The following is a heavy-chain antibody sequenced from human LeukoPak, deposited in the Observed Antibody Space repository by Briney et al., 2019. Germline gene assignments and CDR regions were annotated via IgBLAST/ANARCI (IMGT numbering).Heavy chain of an antibody. Sequence: GGSLRLSCAASGFTFSSYAMSWVRQAPGKGLEWVSAISGSGGSTYYADSVKGRFTISRDNSKNTLYLRMNSLRAEDTAVYYCAKERIVVVPAAISHGSYWGQGTLVTVSS. CDR2: ISGSGGST. CDR1: GFTFSSYA. CDR3: AKERIVVVPAAISHGSY. V-gene: IGHV3-23*01. J-gene: IGHJ4*02. D-gene: IGHD2-2*02.